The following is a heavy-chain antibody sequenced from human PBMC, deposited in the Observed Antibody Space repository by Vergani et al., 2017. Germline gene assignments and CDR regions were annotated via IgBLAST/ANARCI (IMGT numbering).Heavy chain of an antibody. V-gene: IGHV3-48*01. J-gene: IGHJ4*02. CDR2: VSTGTKSQ. CDR3: AKQYFVSGNYLFDY. Sequence: EVQPVESGGGLVKPGGSLRLSCVVSGFDFSSYIMNWVRQAPGKGLEWVSFVSTGTKSQSYAESVKGRFTISRDNSKNMLFLQMNNLRTEDTAIYYCAKQYFVSGNYLFDYWGQGTLVTVSS. CDR1: GFDFSSYI. D-gene: IGHD3-10*01.